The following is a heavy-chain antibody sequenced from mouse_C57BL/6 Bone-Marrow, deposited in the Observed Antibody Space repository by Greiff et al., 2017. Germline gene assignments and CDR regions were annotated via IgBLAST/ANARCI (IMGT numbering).Heavy chain of an antibody. CDR2: IYPRDGST. Sequence: QVQLKESGPELVKPGASVKLSCKASGYTFTSYDINWVKQRPGQGLEWIGWIYPRDGSTTYNEKFKGKATLTVDTSSSQAYMELHILTSEDSAVYFCARSLTTVVATEGFAYWGQGTLVTVSA. J-gene: IGHJ3*01. CDR1: GYTFTSYD. V-gene: IGHV1-85*01. D-gene: IGHD1-1*01. CDR3: ARSLTTVVATEGFAY.